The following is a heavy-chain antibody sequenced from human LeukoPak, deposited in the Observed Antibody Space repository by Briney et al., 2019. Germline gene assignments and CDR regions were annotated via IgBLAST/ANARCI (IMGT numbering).Heavy chain of an antibody. Sequence: SETLSLTCTFSGGSISNYYWSWIRQPPGKGLEWIGYIYYSGSTNYNPSLKSRVTISVDTSKNQFSLKLSSVTAADTAVYYCAGETMGNFFDDWGQGTLVTVSS. V-gene: IGHV4-59*01. D-gene: IGHD3-10*01. J-gene: IGHJ4*02. CDR2: IYYSGST. CDR3: AGETMGNFFDD. CDR1: GGSISNYY.